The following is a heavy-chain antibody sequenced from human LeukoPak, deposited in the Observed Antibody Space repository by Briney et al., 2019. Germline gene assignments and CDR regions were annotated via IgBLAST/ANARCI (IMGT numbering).Heavy chain of an antibody. CDR1: GNTFNTYA. CDR2: LSGSGDTT. V-gene: IGHV3-23*01. Sequence: GGSLRLSCEASGNTFNTYAMSWVRQAPGKGLEWVSALSGSGDTTYYADPVGGRFTISRDNSKNTLYLQVNSLRAEDTAVYYCASRGYWGQGTLVTVSS. J-gene: IGHJ4*02. CDR3: ASRGY.